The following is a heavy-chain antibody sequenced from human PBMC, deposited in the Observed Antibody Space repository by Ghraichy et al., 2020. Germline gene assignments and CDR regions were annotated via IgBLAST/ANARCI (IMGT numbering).Heavy chain of an antibody. J-gene: IGHJ3*01. CDR1: GGSFNGFY. D-gene: IGHD7-27*01. V-gene: IGHV4-34*01. CDR3: ARHSTGDFAFDV. CDR2: INNSETS. Sequence: SQTLSLTCAVYGGSFNGFYWTWIRQPPGKGLEWIGEINNSETSDYNPSLRGRVTMSVDTSKNQFSLKLQSVTAADTAVYYCARHSTGDFAFDVWGPGTMVSVSS.